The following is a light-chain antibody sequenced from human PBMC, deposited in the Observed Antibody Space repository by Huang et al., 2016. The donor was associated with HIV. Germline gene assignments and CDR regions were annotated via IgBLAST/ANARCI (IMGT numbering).Light chain of an antibody. CDR3: LQYYSSPQT. Sequence: DIVMTQFPDSMTVSLGERATINCKSSQTVLHSSNNKNFLAWYQHKPGQPPKVLIYWASTRESGVPDRFIGTGSGTDFTLTISSVQAEDVAVYFCLQYYSSPQTFGQGTKVEIK. CDR1: QTVLHSSNNKNF. CDR2: WAS. V-gene: IGKV4-1*01. J-gene: IGKJ1*01.